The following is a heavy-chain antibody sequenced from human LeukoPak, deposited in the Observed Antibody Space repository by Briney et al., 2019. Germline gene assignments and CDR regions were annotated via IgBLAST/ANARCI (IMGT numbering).Heavy chain of an antibody. J-gene: IGHJ3*02. Sequence: GASVKVSCKASGATFSSYAISWVRQAPGQGLEWMGMIIPIFGTPNYAQRFQGRITIAADELTITAYMELTSLRSEDTAVYYCARPRGYSYGYDAFDIWGQGTMVTVSS. D-gene: IGHD5-18*01. V-gene: IGHV1-69*13. CDR2: IIPIFGTP. CDR3: ARPRGYSYGYDAFDI. CDR1: GATFSSYA.